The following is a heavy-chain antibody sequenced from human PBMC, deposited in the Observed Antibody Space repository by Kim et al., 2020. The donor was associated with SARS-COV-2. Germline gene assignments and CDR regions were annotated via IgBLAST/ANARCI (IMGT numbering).Heavy chain of an antibody. D-gene: IGHD3-3*01. CDR1: GFTFSSYS. Sequence: GGSLRLSCAASGFTFSSYSMNWVRQAPGKGLEWVSYISSSSSTIYYADSVKGRFTISRDNAKNSLYLQMNSLRDEDTAVYYCARDDFWSGYYLGYGGYYYGMDVWGQGTTVTVSS. CDR2: ISSSSSTI. V-gene: IGHV3-48*02. CDR3: ARDDFWSGYYLGYGGYYYGMDV. J-gene: IGHJ6*02.